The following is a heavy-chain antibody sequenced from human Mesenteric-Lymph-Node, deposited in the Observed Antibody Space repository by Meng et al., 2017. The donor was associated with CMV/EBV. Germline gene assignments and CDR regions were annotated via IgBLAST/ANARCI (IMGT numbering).Heavy chain of an antibody. J-gene: IGHJ4*02. Sequence: KVSCKASGYTFTGYYIQWVRQAPGQGLEWMGRINSNSGGRNYAQKFQGRVTMTRDTSISTAYMELAGLRSDDTAVYFCAREEQLALDYWGLGTLVTVSS. CDR1: GYTFTGYY. CDR2: INSNSGGR. V-gene: IGHV1-2*06. D-gene: IGHD6-13*01. CDR3: AREEQLALDY.